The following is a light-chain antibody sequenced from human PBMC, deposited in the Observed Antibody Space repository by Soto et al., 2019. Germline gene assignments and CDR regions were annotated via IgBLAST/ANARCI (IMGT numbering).Light chain of an antibody. CDR2: VAS. CDR3: QQYNNWPF. Sequence: IMMKQSPATLSVSPGERATLSCRASQSVSGDLAWYQQKPGQAPRLLIYVASTRATGIPARFSGSGSGTEFTLTISSLQSEDFAVYYCQQYNNWPFFGQVRLLEIK. CDR1: QSVSGD. V-gene: IGKV3-15*01. J-gene: IGKJ5*01.